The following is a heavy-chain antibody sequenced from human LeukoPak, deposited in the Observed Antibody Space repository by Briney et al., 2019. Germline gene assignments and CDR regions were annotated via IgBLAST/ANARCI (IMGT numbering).Heavy chain of an antibody. V-gene: IGHV3-9*01. CDR3: VKVRGTYSSGFFFDS. J-gene: IGHJ4*02. CDR1: VFTFNHYV. D-gene: IGHD6-19*01. CDR2: IGWNSAYI. Sequence: PGGSLTLSCAPSVFTFNHYVMLCVPQSPGKALEGLSIIGWNSAYIAYAASVKARFTFSRDNTEDCAYLHINCHRRQARAFPFCVKVRGTYSSGFFFDSWGQGTLVTVSS.